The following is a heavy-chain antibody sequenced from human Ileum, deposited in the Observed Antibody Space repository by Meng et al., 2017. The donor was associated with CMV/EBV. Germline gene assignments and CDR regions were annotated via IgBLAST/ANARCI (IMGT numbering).Heavy chain of an antibody. D-gene: IGHD5-24*01. CDR1: SGAFTKYY. CDR3: SRGADAYNSWRS. CDR2: IHPSGST. V-gene: IGHV4-34*01. J-gene: IGHJ5*02. Sequence: VRLTQLGSGLFKPSATLSLTCGVYSGAFTKYYWSWIRQPPAKWLEWIGDIHPSGSTYYNPSLNSLVTRSVDTSKNQFSLNLRSVTAADTAVYYCSRGADAYNSWRSWGQGTLVTVSS.